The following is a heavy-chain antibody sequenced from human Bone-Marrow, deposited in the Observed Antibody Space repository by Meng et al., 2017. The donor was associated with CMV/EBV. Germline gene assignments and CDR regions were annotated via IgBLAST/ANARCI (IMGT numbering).Heavy chain of an antibody. CDR3: ARVNNWGPYYYYGMDV. CDR1: GFTFSDFY. D-gene: IGHD7-27*01. V-gene: IGHV3-7*01. CDR2: IKQDGSEK. Sequence: GESLKISCAASGFTFSDFYMSWIRQAPGKGLEWVANIKQDGSEKYYVDSVKGRFTISRDNAKNSLYLQMNSLRAEDTAVYYCARVNNWGPYYYYGMDVWGQGTTVTVSS. J-gene: IGHJ6*02.